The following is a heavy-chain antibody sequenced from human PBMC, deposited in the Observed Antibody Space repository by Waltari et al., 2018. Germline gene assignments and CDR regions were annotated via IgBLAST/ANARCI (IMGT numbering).Heavy chain of an antibody. CDR1: GFSFSDYH. V-gene: IGHV3-11*01. J-gene: IGHJ6*02. CDR3: AREQLIRGNGDNGMDV. Sequence: QVQLVESGGGLVKPGGSLRLSCAASGFSFSDYHMTWIRQAPGKGLEWVSYIRSGGSRTYYTDSVKGRFTISRDNAKKSLTLQMNSLRAEDTAVYYCAREQLIRGNGDNGMDVWGQGTTVTVSS. D-gene: IGHD3-10*01. CDR2: IRSGGSRT.